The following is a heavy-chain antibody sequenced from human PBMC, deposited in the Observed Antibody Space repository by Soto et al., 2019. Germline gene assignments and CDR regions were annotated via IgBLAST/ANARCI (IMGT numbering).Heavy chain of an antibody. Sequence: SVKVSCKASGGTFSSYAISWVRQAPGQGLEWMGGIIPIFGTANYAQKFQGRVTITADESTSTAYMELSSLRSEDTAVHYCARGVEMITFGGVIVNAFDYWGQGTLVTVSS. V-gene: IGHV1-69*13. D-gene: IGHD3-16*02. CDR2: IIPIFGTA. CDR3: ARGVEMITFGGVIVNAFDY. CDR1: GGTFSSYA. J-gene: IGHJ4*02.